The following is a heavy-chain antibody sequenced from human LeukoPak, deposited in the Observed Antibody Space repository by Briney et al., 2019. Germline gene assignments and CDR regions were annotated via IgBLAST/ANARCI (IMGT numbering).Heavy chain of an antibody. D-gene: IGHD6-19*01. V-gene: IGHV4-39*07. CDR2: IYYSGST. CDR1: GDSTSSDRYY. J-gene: IGHJ3*02. Sequence: PSETLSLTCTVSGDSTSSDRYYGGWVRQPPGKGLEWIGNIYYSGSTYYNPSLKSRVTISVDTSKNQFSLKLSSVTAADTAVYYCASGWDMDIWGQGTMVTVSS. CDR3: ASGWDMDI.